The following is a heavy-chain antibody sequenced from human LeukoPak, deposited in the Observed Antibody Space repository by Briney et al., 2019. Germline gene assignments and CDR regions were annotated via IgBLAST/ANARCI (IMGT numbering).Heavy chain of an antibody. D-gene: IGHD6-13*01. CDR3: ARVQPMFISRPHFDS. Sequence: LETLSLTCTVSGGSISTYYWSWIRQPPGKGLEWIGYIFYSGSTNYNPSLKSRVTISVDTSKNQFSLNLSSVTAADTAVYYCARVQPMFISRPHFDSWGQGTLVTVSS. CDR2: IFYSGST. V-gene: IGHV4-59*12. CDR1: GGSISTYY. J-gene: IGHJ4*02.